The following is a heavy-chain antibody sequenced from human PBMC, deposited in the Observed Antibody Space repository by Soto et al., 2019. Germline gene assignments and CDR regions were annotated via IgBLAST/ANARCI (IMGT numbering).Heavy chain of an antibody. CDR2: IRAYNGNT. CDR3: ARDTGFGESDV. CDR1: GYSFTSHG. Sequence: QVQLVQSGAEGKKPGASVKVSCKASGYSFTSHGISWVRQAPGQGLEWMGRIRAYNGNTKYAQKLQGRVTMTTDTSTRTAYMELRSLRSADTAVYYCARDTGFGESDVWGQGTTVTVSS. D-gene: IGHD3-10*01. J-gene: IGHJ6*02. V-gene: IGHV1-18*01.